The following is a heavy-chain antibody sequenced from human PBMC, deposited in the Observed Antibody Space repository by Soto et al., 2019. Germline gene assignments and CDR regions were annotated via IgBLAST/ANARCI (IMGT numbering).Heavy chain of an antibody. Sequence: SETLSLTCAVSGGSISSSNWWSWVRQPPGKGLEWIGEIYHSGSTNYHPSLKSRVTISVDKSKNQFSLKLSSVTAADTAVYYCARLYYYDSSGYSYYFDYWGQGTLVTVSS. V-gene: IGHV4-4*02. CDR2: IYHSGST. CDR3: ARLYYYDSSGYSYYFDY. CDR1: GGSISSSNW. D-gene: IGHD3-22*01. J-gene: IGHJ4*02.